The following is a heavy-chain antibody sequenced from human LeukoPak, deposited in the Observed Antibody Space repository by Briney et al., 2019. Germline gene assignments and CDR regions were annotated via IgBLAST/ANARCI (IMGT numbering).Heavy chain of an antibody. V-gene: IGHV4-34*01. Sequence: ASETLSLTCTVSGGSISSYYWSWIRQPPGKGLEWIGEINHSGSTNYNPSLKSRVTISVDTSKNQFSLKLSSVTAADTAVYYCARDHHYYGSGSYLYYFDYWGQGTLVTVSS. CDR1: GGSISSYY. CDR2: INHSGST. CDR3: ARDHHYYGSGSYLYYFDY. J-gene: IGHJ4*02. D-gene: IGHD3-10*01.